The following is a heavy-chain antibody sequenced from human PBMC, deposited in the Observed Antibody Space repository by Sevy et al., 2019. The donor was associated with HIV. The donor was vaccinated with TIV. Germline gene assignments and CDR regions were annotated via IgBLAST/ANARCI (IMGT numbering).Heavy chain of an antibody. CDR2: VSSDGSNS. D-gene: IGHD3-16*02. J-gene: IGHJ4*02. V-gene: IGHV3-30*18. Sequence: GGSLRLSCEASGFDFREYAMHWVRQAPGKGLERVAAVSSDGSNSYYVDPVRGRFTISRDNSQGTLILHMSRLRVEDTAVYFCAKVGMQLWSYFDFWGQGNVVTVSS. CDR1: GFDFREYA. CDR3: AKVGMQLWSYFDF.